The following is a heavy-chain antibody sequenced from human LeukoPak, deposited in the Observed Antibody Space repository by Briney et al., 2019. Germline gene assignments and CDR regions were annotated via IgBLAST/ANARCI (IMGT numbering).Heavy chain of an antibody. Sequence: SETLSLTCTVSGGSISSYYWSWIRQPPGKGLEWIGYIYYSGSTNYNPPLKSRVTISVDTSKNQFSLKLSSVTAADTAVYYCASYIAVAGPDAFDIWGQGTMVTVSS. CDR2: IYYSGST. CDR1: GGSISSYY. D-gene: IGHD6-19*01. J-gene: IGHJ3*02. V-gene: IGHV4-59*12. CDR3: ASYIAVAGPDAFDI.